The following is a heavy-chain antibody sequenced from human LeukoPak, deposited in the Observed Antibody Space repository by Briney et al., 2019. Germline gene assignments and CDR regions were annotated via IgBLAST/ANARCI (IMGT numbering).Heavy chain of an antibody. CDR3: ARGYCSGGSCYSGFDY. D-gene: IGHD2-15*01. CDR2: IYYSGST. J-gene: IGHJ4*02. V-gene: IGHV4-59*08. Sequence: SETLSLTCTVSDGSISNYYWTWIRQPPGKELEWIGYIYYSGSTKTNPSLKSRVTISVDTSKDQFSLKLSSVTAADTAVYYCARGYCSGGSCYSGFDYWGQGTLVTVSS. CDR1: DGSISNYY.